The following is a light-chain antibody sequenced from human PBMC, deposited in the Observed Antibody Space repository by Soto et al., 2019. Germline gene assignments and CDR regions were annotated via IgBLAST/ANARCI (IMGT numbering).Light chain of an antibody. Sequence: EIVMTQSPATLAVSPCERATLSCRASQSVSNNLAWYQQKPGQAPRLLIYGASTRATGIPARFSGSGSGTEFTLTISCLQSEDFATYYCQQYYSYPITFGQGTRLEIK. CDR3: QQYYSYPIT. CDR2: GAS. V-gene: IGKV3-15*01. CDR1: QSVSNN. J-gene: IGKJ5*01.